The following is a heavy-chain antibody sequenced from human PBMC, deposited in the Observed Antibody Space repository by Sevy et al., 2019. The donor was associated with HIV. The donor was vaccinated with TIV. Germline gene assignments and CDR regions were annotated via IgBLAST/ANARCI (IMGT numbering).Heavy chain of an antibody. D-gene: IGHD3-3*01. V-gene: IGHV3-23*01. CDR2: ISGSGGST. CDR3: AKATTPRFGVVTFYFDY. CDR1: GFTFYSYA. Sequence: GGSLRLSCAASGFTFYSYAMAWVRQAPGKGLEWVSAISGSGGSTYYADSVKGRFTISRDNSKNTMYLQMKSLRAEDTAVYYCAKATTPRFGVVTFYFDYWGQGTLVTVSS. J-gene: IGHJ4*02.